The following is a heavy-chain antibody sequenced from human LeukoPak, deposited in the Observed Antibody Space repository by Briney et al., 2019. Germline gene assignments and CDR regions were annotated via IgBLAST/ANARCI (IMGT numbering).Heavy chain of an antibody. CDR1: GFTFDDYG. V-gene: IGHV3-20*04. CDR3: ARVRDGTVDAFDI. Sequence: TGGSLRLSCAASGFTFDDYGMSWVRQAPGKGLEWVSGINWNGGRTGYADSVKGRFTISRDNAKNSLYLQMNSLRAEDTALYYCARVRDGTVDAFDIWGQGTMVTVSS. D-gene: IGHD1-1*01. CDR2: INWNGGRT. J-gene: IGHJ3*02.